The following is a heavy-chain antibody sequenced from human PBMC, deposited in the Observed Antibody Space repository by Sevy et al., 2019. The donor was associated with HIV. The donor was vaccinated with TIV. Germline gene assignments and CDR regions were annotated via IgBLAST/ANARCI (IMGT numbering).Heavy chain of an antibody. V-gene: IGHV3-7*01. CDR2: IKEDGSVK. J-gene: IGHJ4*01. Sequence: GGSLRLSCEASGFTFSSYWMSWVRQAPGKGLEWVANIKEDGSVKNYVESVKGRFTISRDNAKNSVYLQMNSLRAEDAGLYYCVRAIGAAGSYWGLGTLVTVSS. CDR3: VRAIGAAGSY. CDR1: GFTFSSYW. D-gene: IGHD6-13*01.